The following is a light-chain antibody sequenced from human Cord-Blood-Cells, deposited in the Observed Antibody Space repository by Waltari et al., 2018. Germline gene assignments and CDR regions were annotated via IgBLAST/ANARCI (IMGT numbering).Light chain of an antibody. CDR1: NIGRKR. Sequence: SDVLTQPPSVSVAPGQTARITCGGNNIGRKRVHWYQQKPGQAPVLVIYYDSDRPSGIPERFSGSNSGNTATLTISRVEAGDEADYYCQVWDSSSDHWVFGGGTKLTVL. CDR2: YDS. CDR3: QVWDSSSDHWV. V-gene: IGLV3-21*04. J-gene: IGLJ3*02.